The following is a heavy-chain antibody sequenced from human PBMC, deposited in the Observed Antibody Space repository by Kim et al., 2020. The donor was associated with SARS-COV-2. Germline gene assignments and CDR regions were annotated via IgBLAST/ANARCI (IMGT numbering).Heavy chain of an antibody. V-gene: IGHV3-30*18. CDR1: GFTFSSYG. D-gene: IGHD6-19*01. Sequence: GGSLRLSCAASGFTFSSYGMHWVRQAPGKGLEWVAVISYDGSNKYYADSVKGRFTISRDNSKNTLYLQMNSLRAEDTAVYYCAKELPPGYSSGWSYYYYGIDVWGQGTTVTVSS. CDR3: AKELPPGYSSGWSYYYYGIDV. CDR2: ISYDGSNK. J-gene: IGHJ6*02.